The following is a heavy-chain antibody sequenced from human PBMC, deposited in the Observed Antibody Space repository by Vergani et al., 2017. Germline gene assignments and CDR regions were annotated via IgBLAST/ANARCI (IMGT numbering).Heavy chain of an antibody. CDR2: TWYDGNNK. CDR3: ARDLRLLYSRFDP. D-gene: IGHD5-12*01. CDR1: GFTFNQYG. Sequence: QVQLVESWGGVVQPGRSLRLSCAASGFTFNQYGMHWVRQAPGKGLEWVAVTWYDGNNKQYADSVKGRFTISRDNSKSTMYLQMNSLRDEDTGVYYCARDLRLLYSRFDPWGQGTLVTVSS. J-gene: IGHJ5*02. V-gene: IGHV3-33*01.